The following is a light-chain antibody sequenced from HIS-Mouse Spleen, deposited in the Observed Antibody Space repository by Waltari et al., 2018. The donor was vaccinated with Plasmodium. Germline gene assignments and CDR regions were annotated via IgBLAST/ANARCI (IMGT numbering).Light chain of an antibody. V-gene: IGLV3-1*01. CDR3: QAWDSSTVV. CDR2: QDS. J-gene: IGLJ2*01. Sequence: SYELTQPPSVSVSPGQTASITCSGDKLGYKYACWYQQKPGQSPVLVIYQDSKRPSGSPERFSGSNSGNTATLTISGTHAMDEADYYCQAWDSSTVVFGGGTKLTVL. CDR1: KLGYKY.